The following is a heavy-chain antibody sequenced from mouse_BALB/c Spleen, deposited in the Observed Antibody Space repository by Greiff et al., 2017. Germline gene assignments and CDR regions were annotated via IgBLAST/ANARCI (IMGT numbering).Heavy chain of an antibody. D-gene: IGHD2-1*01. Sequence: EVQLQQSGTVLARPGASVKMSCKASGYTFTSYWMHWVKQRPGQGLEWIGAIYPGNSDTSYNQKFKGKAKLTAVTSTSTAYMELSSLTNEDSAVYYCTAGIYYGNLFDAMDYWGQGTSVTVSS. CDR1: GYTFTSYW. CDR2: IYPGNSDT. J-gene: IGHJ4*01. CDR3: TAGIYYGNLFDAMDY. V-gene: IGHV1-5*01.